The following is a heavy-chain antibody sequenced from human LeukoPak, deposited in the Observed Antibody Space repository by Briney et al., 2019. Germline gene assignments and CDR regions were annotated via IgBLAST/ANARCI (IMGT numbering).Heavy chain of an antibody. Sequence: ASVKVSCKASGYTFTSYYMHWVRQAPGQGLEWMGIINPSGGSTSYAQKFQGRVTMTRDTSTSTVYMELSSLRSEDTAVYYCARDAGYYDSSGYYYYYYYMDVWGKGTTVTVSS. CDR1: GYTFTSYY. V-gene: IGHV1-46*01. CDR3: ARDAGYYDSSGYYYYYYYMDV. CDR2: INPSGGST. J-gene: IGHJ6*03. D-gene: IGHD3-22*01.